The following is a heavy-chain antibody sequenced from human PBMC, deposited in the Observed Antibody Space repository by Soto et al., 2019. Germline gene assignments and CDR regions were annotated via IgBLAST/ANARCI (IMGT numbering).Heavy chain of an antibody. J-gene: IGHJ3*02. D-gene: IGHD4-17*01. CDR3: ARGMTKGGVHAFDI. CDR1: GFTFSSYW. CDR2: INSDGSST. V-gene: IGHV3-74*01. Sequence: GGSLRLSCAASGFTFSSYWMHWVRQAPGKGLVWVSRINSDGSSTSYADSVRGRFTISRDNAKNTLYLQMNSLRAEDTAVYYCARGMTKGGVHAFDIWGQGTMVTVSS.